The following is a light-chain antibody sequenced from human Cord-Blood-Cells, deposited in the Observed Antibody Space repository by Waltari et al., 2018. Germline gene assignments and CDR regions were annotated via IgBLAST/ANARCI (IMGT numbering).Light chain of an antibody. CDR3: QQYHSPLT. V-gene: IGKV1-5*03. Sequence: DIQMTHSPSTLSASVGARVTITGRASTSISSWLAGYQQKPGKAPKLLIYKASSLESGVPARLSGSGSGTEFTLTISSLQPDDFATYYCQQYHSPLTLGGRTKVEIK. CDR2: KAS. J-gene: IGKJ4*01. CDR1: TSISSW.